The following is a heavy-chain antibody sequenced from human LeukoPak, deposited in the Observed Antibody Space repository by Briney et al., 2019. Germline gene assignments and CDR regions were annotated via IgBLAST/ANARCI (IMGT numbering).Heavy chain of an antibody. V-gene: IGHV3-48*04. CDR1: GFPFSSFG. CDR2: INIGGTNT. CDR3: ATDGAGFDT. J-gene: IGHJ5*02. Sequence: QSGGSLRLSCAASGFPFSSFGMSWIRQAPGKGLEWLSYINIGGTNTHYADSVKGRFTISRDNAKKSLYLEMNNLRAEDTAVYYCATDGAGFDTWGQGVLVTVSS.